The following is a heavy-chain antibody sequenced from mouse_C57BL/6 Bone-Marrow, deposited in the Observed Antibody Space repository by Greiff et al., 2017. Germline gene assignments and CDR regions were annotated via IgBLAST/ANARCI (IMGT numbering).Heavy chain of an antibody. V-gene: IGHV1-81*01. Sequence: VQGVESGAELARPGASVKLSCKASGYTFTSYGISWVKQRTGQGLEWIGEIYPRSGNTYYNEKFKGKATLTADKSSSTAYRELRSLTSEDSSVYFCARAWYFDVWGTGTTVTVSS. J-gene: IGHJ1*03. CDR2: IYPRSGNT. CDR3: ARAWYFDV. CDR1: GYTFTSYG.